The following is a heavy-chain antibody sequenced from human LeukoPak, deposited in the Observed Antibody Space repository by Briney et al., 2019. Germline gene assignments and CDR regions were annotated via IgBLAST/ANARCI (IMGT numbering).Heavy chain of an antibody. CDR3: ARAVEYLPLDY. J-gene: IGHJ4*02. V-gene: IGHV3-66*01. D-gene: IGHD2/OR15-2a*01. Sequence: PGGSLRLSCAASGFTVTSTYITWVRQAPGKGLEWVSIIHIGGSTYYADSARGRFTISRDNSKNTVYLQMNSLRAEDTAVYYCARAVEYLPLDYWGQGTLVAVSS. CDR2: IHIGGST. CDR1: GFTVTSTY.